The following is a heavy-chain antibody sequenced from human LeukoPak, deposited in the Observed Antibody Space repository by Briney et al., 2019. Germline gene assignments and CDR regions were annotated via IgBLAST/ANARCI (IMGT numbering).Heavy chain of an antibody. Sequence: GGSLRLSCTASGFTFSTYAMSWVRQAPGKGLEWVSAISGSGGSTYYADSVKGRFTISRDNSKKTLYLQMNSLRAEDTAVYYCAADTSTGYYRSNYGMDVWGQGTTVTVSS. CDR1: GFTFSTYA. CDR3: AADTSTGYYRSNYGMDV. V-gene: IGHV3-23*01. D-gene: IGHD3-9*01. CDR2: ISGSGGST. J-gene: IGHJ6*02.